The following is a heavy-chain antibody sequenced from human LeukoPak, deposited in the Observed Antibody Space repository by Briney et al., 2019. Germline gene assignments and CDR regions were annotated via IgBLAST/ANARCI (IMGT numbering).Heavy chain of an antibody. D-gene: IGHD2-2*01. Sequence: GGSLRLSCAASGFTFSSYEMNWVRQAPGKGLEWVSYISSSGSTIYYADSVKGRFTISRDNSKNTLYLQMNSLRAEDTAVYYCAKGCCSSTSCYGTWGTYYYYGMDVWGKGTTVTVSS. V-gene: IGHV3-48*03. J-gene: IGHJ6*04. CDR3: AKGCCSSTSCYGTWGTYYYYGMDV. CDR1: GFTFSSYE. CDR2: ISSSGSTI.